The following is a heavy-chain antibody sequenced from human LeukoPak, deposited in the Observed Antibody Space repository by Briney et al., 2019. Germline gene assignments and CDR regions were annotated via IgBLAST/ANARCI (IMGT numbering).Heavy chain of an antibody. D-gene: IGHD7-27*01. CDR2: IYTSGST. Sequence: SEALSLTCTVSGGSISSYYWSWIRQPAGKGLEWIGRIYTSGSTNYNPSLKSRVTMSVDTSKNQFSVKMYSVTAADTAVFYCARQRGWGFGSYFDYWGRGTLVTVSS. CDR3: ARQRGWGFGSYFDY. J-gene: IGHJ4*02. V-gene: IGHV4-4*07. CDR1: GGSISSYY.